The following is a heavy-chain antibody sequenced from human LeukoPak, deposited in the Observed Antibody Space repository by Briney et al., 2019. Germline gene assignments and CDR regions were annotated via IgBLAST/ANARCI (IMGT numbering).Heavy chain of an antibody. CDR1: GFSFSSNY. Sequence: GGSLRLSCAASGFSFSSNYMSWVRQAPGKGVEWVSVIYSSGRTYYADSVKCRFTISRDNSKNSLYLQMSSLRDDGTAVYYCARGGYCSSTSCQGSRFDHWGQGTLVTVSS. V-gene: IGHV3-53*01. CDR3: ARGGYCSSTSCQGSRFDH. J-gene: IGHJ4*02. D-gene: IGHD2-2*01. CDR2: IYSSGRT.